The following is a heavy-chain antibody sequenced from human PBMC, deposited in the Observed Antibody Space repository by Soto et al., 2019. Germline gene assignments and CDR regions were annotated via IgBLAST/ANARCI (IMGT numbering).Heavy chain of an antibody. CDR1: GFTFSSYS. J-gene: IGHJ3*02. V-gene: IGHV3-21*01. CDR3: ARDNWNYVSAFDI. D-gene: IGHD1-7*01. Sequence: PGGSLRLSCAASGFTFSSYSMNWVRQAPGKGLEWVSSISSSGSYIYYADSVEGRFTISRDNAKNSLYLQMNSLRAEDTAVYYCARDNWNYVSAFDIWGQGTMVTVSS. CDR2: ISSSGSYI.